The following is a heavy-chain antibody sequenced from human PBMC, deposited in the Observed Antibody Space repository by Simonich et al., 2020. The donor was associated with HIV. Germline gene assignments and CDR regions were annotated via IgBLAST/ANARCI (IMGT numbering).Heavy chain of an antibody. CDR2: SSAYKGNT. V-gene: IGHV1-18*01. D-gene: IGHD5-12*01. CDR1: GYTFTSYG. J-gene: IGHJ3*02. CDR3: ARGSGYDYSTGIFDI. Sequence: QVQLVQSGAEVKKPGASVKVSCKASGYTFTSYGISWVRQAPGQGLEWMGGSSAYKGNTNYAQKLQGRVTMTTDTSTSTAYMELRSLRSDDTAVYYCARGSGYDYSTGIFDIWGQGTMVTVSS.